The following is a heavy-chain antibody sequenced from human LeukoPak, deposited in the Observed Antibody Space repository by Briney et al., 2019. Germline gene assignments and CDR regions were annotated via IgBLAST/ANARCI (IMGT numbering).Heavy chain of an antibody. CDR2: ISYDGSNK. J-gene: IGHJ5*02. CDR1: GFTFSSYA. D-gene: IGHD2-2*01. V-gene: IGHV3-30-3*01. Sequence: GGSLRLSCAASGFTFSSYAMHWVRQAPGKGLEWVAVISYDGSNKYYADSVKGRFTISRDNSKNTLYLQMNSLRAEDTAVYYCARNGIYQLHWVWFDPWGQGTLVTVSS. CDR3: ARNGIYQLHWVWFDP.